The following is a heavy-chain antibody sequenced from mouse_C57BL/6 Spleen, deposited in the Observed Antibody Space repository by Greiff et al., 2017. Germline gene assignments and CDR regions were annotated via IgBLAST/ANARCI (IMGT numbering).Heavy chain of an antibody. Sequence: VKVVESGGGLVQPGGSLSLSCAASGFTFTDYYMSWVRHPPGKALDWLGFIRNKANGYTTEYSASVKGRFTISRDNSQSILYLQMNALRAEDSATYYCARYYYGSSYGGYAMDYWGQGTSVTVSS. CDR3: ARYYYGSSYGGYAMDY. CDR2: IRNKANGYTT. D-gene: IGHD1-1*01. V-gene: IGHV7-3*01. CDR1: GFTFTDYY. J-gene: IGHJ4*01.